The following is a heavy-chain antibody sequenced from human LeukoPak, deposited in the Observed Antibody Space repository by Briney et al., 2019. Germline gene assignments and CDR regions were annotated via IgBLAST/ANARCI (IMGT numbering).Heavy chain of an antibody. V-gene: IGHV3-33*06. CDR3: AKDLGGYCSSTSCYGSDAFDI. CDR1: GFTFSSYG. J-gene: IGHJ3*02. D-gene: IGHD2-2*01. Sequence: PGRSLRLSCAASGFTFSSYGMHWVRQAPGKGLEWVAVIWYDGSNKYYAYSVKGRFTISRDNSKNTLYLQMNSLRAEDTAVYYCAKDLGGYCSSTSCYGSDAFDIWGQGTMVTVSS. CDR2: IWYDGSNK.